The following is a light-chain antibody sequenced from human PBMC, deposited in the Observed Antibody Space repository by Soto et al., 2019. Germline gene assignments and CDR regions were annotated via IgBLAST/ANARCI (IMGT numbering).Light chain of an antibody. CDR1: SADVATSSF. J-gene: IGLJ1*01. CDR3: TSYRRGPLYV. Sequence: QSVLTQPASVSGSPVQSITISCTGISADVATSSFVSWYQHRPGEAPRLILYDVSHRPSGISNRFSGSKAGDTASLTISGLHLEDEADYYCTSYRRGPLYVFGSGTKVTVL. V-gene: IGLV2-14*03. CDR2: DVS.